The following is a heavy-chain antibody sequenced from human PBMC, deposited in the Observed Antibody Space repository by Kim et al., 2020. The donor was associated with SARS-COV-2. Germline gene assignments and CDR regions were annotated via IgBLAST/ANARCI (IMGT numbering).Heavy chain of an antibody. Sequence: AVSVKSRITINPDTSKNQFSLQLNSVTPEDTAVYYCAREGIAVAGQTFDYWGQGTLVTVSS. V-gene: IGHV6-1*01. D-gene: IGHD6-19*01. CDR3: AREGIAVAGQTFDY. J-gene: IGHJ4*02.